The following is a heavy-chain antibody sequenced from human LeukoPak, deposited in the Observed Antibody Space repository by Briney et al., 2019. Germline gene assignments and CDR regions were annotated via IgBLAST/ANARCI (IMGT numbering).Heavy chain of an antibody. CDR2: ISGTGGGT. J-gene: IGHJ4*02. CDR3: AKDQTTYSSGWLPDY. Sequence: PGGSQRLSCAASGFTFSSYGMSWVRQAPGKGLEWVSSISGTGGGTYYADSVKGRFTISRDNSKNTLYLQMNSLRAEDTAVYYCAKDQTTYSSGWLPDYWGQGTLVTVSS. CDR1: GFTFSSYG. D-gene: IGHD6-19*01. V-gene: IGHV3-23*01.